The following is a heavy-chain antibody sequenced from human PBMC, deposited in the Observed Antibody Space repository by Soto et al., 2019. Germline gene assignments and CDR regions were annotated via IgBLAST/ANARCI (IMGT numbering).Heavy chain of an antibody. CDR1: GGSISSSSYY. CDR3: ARRESFPGEGYFDY. D-gene: IGHD3-16*01. J-gene: IGHJ4*02. Sequence: SETLSLTCTVSGGSISSSSYYWGWIRQPPGKGLEWIGSIYYSGSTYYNPSLKSRVTISVDTSKNQFSLKLSSVTAADTAVYYCARRESFPGEGYFDYWGQGTLVTVSS. CDR2: IYYSGST. V-gene: IGHV4-39*01.